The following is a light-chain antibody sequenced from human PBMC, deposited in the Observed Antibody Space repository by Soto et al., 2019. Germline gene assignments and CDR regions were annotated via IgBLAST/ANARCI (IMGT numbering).Light chain of an antibody. V-gene: IGLV4-60*02. CDR3: ETWDSNTHTV. J-gene: IGLJ3*02. Sequence: QLVLTQSSSASASLGSSVKLTCTLSSGHSSYIIAWHQQQPGKAPRYLMKLEGSGSYNKGSGVPDRFSGSSSGADRYLTISNLXXXXXADYYCETWDSNTHTVFGGGTKLTVL. CDR2: LEGSGSY. CDR1: SGHSSYI.